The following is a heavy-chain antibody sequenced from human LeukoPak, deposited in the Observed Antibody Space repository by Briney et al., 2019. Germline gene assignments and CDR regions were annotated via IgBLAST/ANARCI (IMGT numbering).Heavy chain of an antibody. V-gene: IGHV3-48*04. Sequence: QPGGSLRLSCAASGFTSSNYNMNWVRQAPGKGLEWVSFITTSSGVTYYADSVKGRFTVSRDNAENSLYLQMNSLRAEDTAMYYCARDSQRWLVPDAFDIWGQGTMVTVSS. CDR1: GFTSSNYN. CDR2: ITTSSGVT. J-gene: IGHJ3*02. D-gene: IGHD6-19*01. CDR3: ARDSQRWLVPDAFDI.